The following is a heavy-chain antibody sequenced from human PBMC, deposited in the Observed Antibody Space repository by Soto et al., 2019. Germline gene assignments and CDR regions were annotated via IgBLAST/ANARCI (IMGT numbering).Heavy chain of an antibody. D-gene: IGHD3-9*01. CDR1: GFTFSDYY. CDR3: GRMTVIKAYDILTGYYSPNYFDY. Sequence: GGSLRLSCAASGFTFSDYYMSWIRQAPGKGLEWVSYISSSGSTIYYADSVKGRFTISRDNAKNSLYLQMNSLRAEDTAVYYCGRMTVIKAYDILTGYYSPNYFDYWGQGTLVTVSS. V-gene: IGHV3-11*01. J-gene: IGHJ4*02. CDR2: ISSSGSTI.